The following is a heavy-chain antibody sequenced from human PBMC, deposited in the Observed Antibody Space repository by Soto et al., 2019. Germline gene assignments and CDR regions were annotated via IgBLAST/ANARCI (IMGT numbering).Heavy chain of an antibody. CDR1: GFTFSSYA. D-gene: IGHD2-15*01. CDR2: ISGSGGST. CDR3: AKDLVGSNADYYDY. J-gene: IGHJ4*02. Sequence: PGGSLRLSCAASGFTFSSYAMSWVRQAPGKGVEWVAAISGSGGSTYYADSVKGRFTISRENSKNTLYLQMNSLRAEDAAVYYCAKDLVGSNADYYDYWGQGTLVTVSS. V-gene: IGHV3-23*01.